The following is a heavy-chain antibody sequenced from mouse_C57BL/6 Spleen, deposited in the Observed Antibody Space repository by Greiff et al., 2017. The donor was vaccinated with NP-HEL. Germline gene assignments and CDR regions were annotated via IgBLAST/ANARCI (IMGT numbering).Heavy chain of an antibody. Sequence: VQLKQSGPVLVKPGASVKMSCKASGYTFTDYYMNWVKQSHGKSLEWIGVINPYNGGTSYNQKFKGKATLTVDKSSSTAYMELNSLTSEDSAVYYCARKDPYYGSSYDYAMDYWGQGTSVTVSS. J-gene: IGHJ4*01. D-gene: IGHD1-1*01. CDR2: INPYNGGT. CDR1: GYTFTDYY. V-gene: IGHV1-19*01. CDR3: ARKDPYYGSSYDYAMDY.